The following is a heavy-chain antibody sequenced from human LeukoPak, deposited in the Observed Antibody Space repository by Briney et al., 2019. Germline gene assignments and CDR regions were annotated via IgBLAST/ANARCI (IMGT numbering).Heavy chain of an antibody. CDR3: ARDYYYCSSTSCLSDY. Sequence: PGGSLRLSCAASGFTCSSYSMNWVRQAPGKGLEWVSSISSSSSYIYYADSVKGRFTISRDNAKNSLYLQMNSLRAEDTAVYYCARDYYYCSSTSCLSDYWGQGTLVTVSS. CDR2: ISSSSSYI. D-gene: IGHD2-2*01. V-gene: IGHV3-21*01. CDR1: GFTCSSYS. J-gene: IGHJ4*02.